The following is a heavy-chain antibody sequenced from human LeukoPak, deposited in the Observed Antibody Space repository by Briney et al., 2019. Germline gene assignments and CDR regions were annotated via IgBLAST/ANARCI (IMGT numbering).Heavy chain of an antibody. V-gene: IGHV3-21*01. J-gene: IGHJ4*02. D-gene: IGHD3-10*01. Sequence: GGSLRLSCAASGFTFSSYSMNWVRQAPGKGLEWVSSISSSSSYIYYADSVKGRFTISRDNAKNSLYLQMNSLRAEDTAVYYCAREVFDGSGNYYYYFDYWGRGTLVTVSS. CDR1: GFTFSSYS. CDR3: AREVFDGSGNYYYYFDY. CDR2: ISSSSSYI.